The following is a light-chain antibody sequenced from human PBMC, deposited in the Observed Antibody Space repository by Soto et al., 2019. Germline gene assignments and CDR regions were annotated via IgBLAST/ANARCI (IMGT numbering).Light chain of an antibody. V-gene: IGKV1-13*02. CDR2: DAS. CDR3: QKFKSFLT. CDR1: QGISSA. J-gene: IGKJ4*01. Sequence: AIQLTQSPSSLSASVGDRVTITCRASQGISSALAWYQQKPGKAPKLLIYDASSLESGVPSRFSGSGSGTDCTLTISILQPEDFATYYCQKFKSFLTFGGGNKVEIK.